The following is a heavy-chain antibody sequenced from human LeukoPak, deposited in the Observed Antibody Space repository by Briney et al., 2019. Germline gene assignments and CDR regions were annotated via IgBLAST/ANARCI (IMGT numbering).Heavy chain of an antibody. CDR1: GFTFDDYT. V-gene: IGHV3-43*01. D-gene: IGHD6-13*01. CDR2: ISWDGGST. J-gene: IGHJ6*02. CDR3: AKDGSSWYRYYYYGMDV. Sequence: PGGSLRLSCAASGFTFDDYTMHWVRQAPGKGLEWVSLISWDGGSTYYADSVKGRFTISRDNSKNSLYLQMNSLRTEDTALYYCAKDGSSWYRYYYYGMDVWGQGTTVTASS.